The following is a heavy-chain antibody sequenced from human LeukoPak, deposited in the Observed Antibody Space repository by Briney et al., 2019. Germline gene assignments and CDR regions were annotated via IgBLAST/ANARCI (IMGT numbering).Heavy chain of an antibody. V-gene: IGHV1-69*01. CDR3: AVKRGVRSYDFWSGYSEYYFDY. CDR1: GGTFSSYA. J-gene: IGHJ4*02. Sequence: SVKVSCKASGGTFSSYAISWVRQAPGQGLEWMGGIIPIFGTANYAQKFQGRVTITADEFTSTAYMELSSLRSEDTAVYYRAVKRGVRSYDFWSGYSEYYFDYWGQGTLVTVSS. CDR2: IIPIFGTA. D-gene: IGHD3-3*01.